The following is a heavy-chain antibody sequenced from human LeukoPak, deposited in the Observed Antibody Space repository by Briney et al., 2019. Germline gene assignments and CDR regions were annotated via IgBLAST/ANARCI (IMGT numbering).Heavy chain of an antibody. V-gene: IGHV3-30*18. CDR2: ISYDGSNK. D-gene: IGHD4-17*01. J-gene: IGHJ4*02. CDR1: GFTFSSYG. Sequence: GGSLRLSCAASGFTFSSYGMPWVRQAPGKGLEWVAVISYDGSNKYYADSVKGRFTISRDNSKNTLYLQMNSLRAEDTAVYYCAKVCGNFLGLSGVTTTRDIDYWGQGTLVTVSS. CDR3: AKVCGNFLGLSGVTTTRDIDY.